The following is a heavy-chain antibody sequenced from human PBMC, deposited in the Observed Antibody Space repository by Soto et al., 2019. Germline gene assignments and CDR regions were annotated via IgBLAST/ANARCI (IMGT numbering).Heavy chain of an antibody. J-gene: IGHJ4*02. D-gene: IGHD7-27*01. CDR2: IYYSGST. Sequence: SETLSLTCTVSGGSISSYYWSWIRQPPGKGLEWIGYIYYSGSTNYNPSLKSRVTISVDTSKNQFSLKVSSVTAADTAVYYCARRWGTFFDFWGQGTLVTGSS. CDR1: GGSISSYY. V-gene: IGHV4-59*01. CDR3: ARRWGTFFDF.